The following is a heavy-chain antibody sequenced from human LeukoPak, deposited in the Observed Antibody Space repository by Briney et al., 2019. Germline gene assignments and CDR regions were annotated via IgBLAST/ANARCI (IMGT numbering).Heavy chain of an antibody. Sequence: GGSLRLSCAASGFTFDDYAMHWVRQAPGKGLEWVSLISGDGGSTYYADSVKGRFTISRDNSKNSLYLQMDSLRTEDMALYYCAKDVTYDSSGYYDYWGQGTLVTVSS. J-gene: IGHJ4*02. D-gene: IGHD3-22*01. CDR3: AKDVTYDSSGYYDY. CDR1: GFTFDDYA. V-gene: IGHV3-43*02. CDR2: ISGDGGST.